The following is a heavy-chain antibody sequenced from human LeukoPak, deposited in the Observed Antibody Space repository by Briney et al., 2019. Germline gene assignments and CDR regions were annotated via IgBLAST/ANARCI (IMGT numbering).Heavy chain of an antibody. D-gene: IGHD1-26*01. CDR3: ARAREGAFDI. J-gene: IGHJ3*02. Sequence: GGSLILSCAATGFTFSSYAMHWVRQAPGKGLEWVSYISSSGSTIYYADSVKGRFTISRDNAKNSLYLQMNSLRAEDTAVYYCARAREGAFDIWGQGTVVTVSS. V-gene: IGHV3-48*04. CDR2: ISSSGSTI. CDR1: GFTFSSYA.